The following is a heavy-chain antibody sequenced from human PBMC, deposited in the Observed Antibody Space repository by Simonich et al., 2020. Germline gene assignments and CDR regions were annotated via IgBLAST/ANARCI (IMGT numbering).Heavy chain of an antibody. D-gene: IGHD3-3*01. CDR2: ISSSSSYI. CDR3: ARKRFLEWFFDY. Sequence: EVQLVESGGGLVKPGGSLRLSCAASGFTFSSYSMNWVRQAPGKWLEGVSSISSSSSYIYYADSVKGRFTISRDNAKNSLYLQMNSLRAEDTAVYYCARKRFLEWFFDYWGQGTLVTVSS. V-gene: IGHV3-21*01. CDR1: GFTFSSYS. J-gene: IGHJ4*02.